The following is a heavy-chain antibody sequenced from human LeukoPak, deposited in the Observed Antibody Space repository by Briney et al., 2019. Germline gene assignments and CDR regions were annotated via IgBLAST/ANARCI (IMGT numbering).Heavy chain of an antibody. Sequence: GESLKISCKGSGYSFTSYWIGWVRQMPGKGQECMGIIYPGDSDTRYSPSFQGQVTISADKSISTAYLQWSSLKASDTAMYYCARRQYYDSSGYYPFVYSRQGTLVTVSS. CDR2: IYPGDSDT. CDR1: GYSFTSYW. J-gene: IGHJ4*02. CDR3: ARRQYYDSSGYYPFVY. V-gene: IGHV5-51*01. D-gene: IGHD3-22*01.